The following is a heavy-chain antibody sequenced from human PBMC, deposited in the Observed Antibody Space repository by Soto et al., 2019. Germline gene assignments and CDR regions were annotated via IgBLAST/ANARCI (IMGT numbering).Heavy chain of an antibody. CDR1: GFTFSSYA. J-gene: IGHJ4*02. CDR3: ARRGSGSYCDY. V-gene: IGHV3-23*01. Sequence: EVQLLESGGGLVQPGGSLRLSCAASGFTFSSYAMRWVRQAPGKGLEWVSAISGSGDSTYYADSVKGRFTISRDNSKNTLYLQMNSLRAEDTAVYYCARRGSGSYCDYWGQGTVVTVSS. D-gene: IGHD1-26*01. CDR2: ISGSGDST.